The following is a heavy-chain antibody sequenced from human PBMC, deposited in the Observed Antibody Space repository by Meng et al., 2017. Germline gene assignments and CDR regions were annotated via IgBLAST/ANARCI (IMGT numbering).Heavy chain of an antibody. CDR2: INHSGST. V-gene: IGHV4-34*01. D-gene: IGHD2-15*01. CDR3: AREVVAALDY. Sequence: QVHVQEGGVGLLKPSETLSLTCAVYGGSFSGYYWSWIRQPPGKGLEWIGEINHSGSTNYNPSLKSRVTISVDTSKNQFSLKLSSVTAADTAVYYCAREVVAALDYWGQGTLVTVSS. CDR1: GGSFSGYY. J-gene: IGHJ4*02.